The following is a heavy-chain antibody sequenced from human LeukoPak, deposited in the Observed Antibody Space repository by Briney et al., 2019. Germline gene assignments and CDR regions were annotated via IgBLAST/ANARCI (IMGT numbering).Heavy chain of an antibody. CDR3: ARVYDYNWFDP. V-gene: IGHV4-59*11. J-gene: IGHJ5*01. CDR2: VYYSGSA. CDR1: GGSITSHY. D-gene: IGHD3-3*01. Sequence: KPSETLSLTRAVSGGSITSHYWSWIRQPPGKGLEWIGYVYYSGSANYNPSLKSRVTISIDTSKNQFSLKLESVIAADTAVYYCARVYDYNWFDPWGQGTLVTVSS.